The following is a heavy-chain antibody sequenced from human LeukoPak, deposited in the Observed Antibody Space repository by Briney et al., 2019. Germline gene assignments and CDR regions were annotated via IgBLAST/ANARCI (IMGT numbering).Heavy chain of an antibody. J-gene: IGHJ4*02. CDR2: IWSDGTNQ. CDR3: ARDAQRGFDYSNSLQY. CDR1: GFTFSHYG. D-gene: IGHD4-11*01. Sequence: GRSLTLSCAASGFTFSHYGMHWVRQAPGKGLEWVAVIWSDGTNQFYADSVKGRFTISRDDFQKTVFLQMSSVRAEDTAIYYCARDAQRGFDYSNSLQYWGQGTLVTVSS. V-gene: IGHV3-33*01.